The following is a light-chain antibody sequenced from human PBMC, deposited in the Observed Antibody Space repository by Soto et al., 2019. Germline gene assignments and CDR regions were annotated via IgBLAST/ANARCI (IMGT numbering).Light chain of an antibody. V-gene: IGKV1-9*01. J-gene: IGKJ4*01. CDR2: GAS. Sequence: DIQLTQSPSFLSASVGDRVTISCRASQGISDYLSWYQQKPGKAPKLLIYGASTLQSGVPSRFSGSASGTEFTLTISSLQPEDFASYFCQQFNAYPLTFGGGTKLEIK. CDR3: QQFNAYPLT. CDR1: QGISDY.